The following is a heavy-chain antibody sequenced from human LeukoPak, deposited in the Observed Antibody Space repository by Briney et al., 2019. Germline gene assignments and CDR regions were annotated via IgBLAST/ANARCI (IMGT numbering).Heavy chain of an antibody. Sequence: SVKVSCKASGGTFSSYAISWVRQAPGQGLEWMGGIIPICGTANYAQKFQGRVTITADESTSTAYMELSSLRSEDTAVYYCARVSVRYSNNYYYGMDVWGQGTTVTVSS. V-gene: IGHV1-69*13. D-gene: IGHD4-11*01. CDR3: ARVSVRYSNNYYYGMDV. CDR1: GGTFSSYA. CDR2: IIPICGTA. J-gene: IGHJ6*02.